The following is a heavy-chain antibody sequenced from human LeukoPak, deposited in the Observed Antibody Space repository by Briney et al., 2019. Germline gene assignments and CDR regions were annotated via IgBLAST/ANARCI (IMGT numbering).Heavy chain of an antibody. CDR3: AKEGGGDIVVVPAAFAHAFDI. CDR1: GFTFSSYA. D-gene: IGHD2-2*01. V-gene: IGHV3-23*01. Sequence: GASLRLSCAAPGFTFSSYAMSWVRQAPGKGLEWVSAISGSGGSTYYADSVKGRFTISRDNSKNTLYLQMNSLRAEDTAVYYCAKEGGGDIVVVPAAFAHAFDIWGQGTMVTVSS. J-gene: IGHJ3*02. CDR2: ISGSGGST.